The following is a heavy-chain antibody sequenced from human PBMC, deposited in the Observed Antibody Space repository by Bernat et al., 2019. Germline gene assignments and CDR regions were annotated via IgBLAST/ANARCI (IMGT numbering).Heavy chain of an antibody. CDR2: IYSGGST. Sequence: EVQLVETGGALIQPGGSLRLSCAASGFTVSSNYMIWVRQAPGKGLEWVSVIYSGGSTYYADSVKGRFTISRDNSKNTLYLQMNSLRAEDTAVYYCATRPSQKGYFDYWGQGTLVTVAS. V-gene: IGHV3-53*02. J-gene: IGHJ4*02. CDR1: GFTVSSNY. CDR3: ATRPSQKGYFDY.